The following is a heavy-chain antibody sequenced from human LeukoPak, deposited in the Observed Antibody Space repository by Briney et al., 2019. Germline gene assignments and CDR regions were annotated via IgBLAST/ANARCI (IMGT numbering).Heavy chain of an antibody. Sequence: SETLSLTCTVSGNSISSSSSYWGWIRQSPGKGLEWIGSIDYSGSTYYNPSLKSRVTISVDTSEKQLSLKLNSVIAADTAVYYCARQRGATVATVLNWFDPWGQGTLVTVSS. D-gene: IGHD4-17*01. CDR2: IDYSGST. CDR1: GNSISSSSSY. V-gene: IGHV4-39*01. J-gene: IGHJ5*02. CDR3: ARQRGATVATVLNWFDP.